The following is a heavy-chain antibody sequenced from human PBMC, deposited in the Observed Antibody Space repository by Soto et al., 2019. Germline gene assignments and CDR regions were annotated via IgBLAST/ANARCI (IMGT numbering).Heavy chain of an antibody. CDR1: GGTFSSYT. CDR3: AAVDCSSTSCYSAIDY. Sequence: QVQLVQSGAEVKKPGSSVKVSCKASGGTFSSYTIHWVRQAPGQGLEWMGRIIPILGIANDAQKFQGRVTLTADKSTITAYRELSSMRSEDTAVYYCAAVDCSSTSCYSAIDYWCQGTLVTVSS. J-gene: IGHJ4*02. D-gene: IGHD2-2*01. V-gene: IGHV1-69*02. CDR2: IIPILGIA.